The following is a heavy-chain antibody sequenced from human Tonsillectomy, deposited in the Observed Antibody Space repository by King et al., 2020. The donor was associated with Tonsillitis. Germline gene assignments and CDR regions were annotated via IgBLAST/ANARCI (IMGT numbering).Heavy chain of an antibody. J-gene: IGHJ4*02. V-gene: IGHV3-30*18. Sequence: VQLVESGGGVVQPGGSLRVSCAASGFTFSTSDMHWVRQAPGKGLEWLAVISNDETHDDYADSAKGRFTISRYNSNNTEYLQMKGLTDESTAVYSCAKSSRTGTGRGYFAFWGQGTLVTVSS. CDR1: GFTFSTSD. D-gene: IGHD3-10*01. CDR3: AKSSRTGTGRGYFAF. CDR2: ISNDETHD.